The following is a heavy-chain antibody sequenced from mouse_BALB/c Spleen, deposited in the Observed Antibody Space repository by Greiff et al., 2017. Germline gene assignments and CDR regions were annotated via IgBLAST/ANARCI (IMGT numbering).Heavy chain of an antibody. CDR1: GFDFSRYW. D-gene: IGHD1-1*01. CDR3: SRGGITYYASSYYFDY. CDR2: INPYSSTI. V-gene: IGHV4-1*02. J-gene: IGHJ2*01. Sequence: DVQLQESGGGLVQPGGSLKLSCAASGFDFSRYWMSWVRQAPGKGLEWIGEINPYSSTINYTPSLKDKFIISRDNAKNTLYLQMSKLRSEDTALYDFSRGGITYYASSYYFDYWGQGTTLTVSS.